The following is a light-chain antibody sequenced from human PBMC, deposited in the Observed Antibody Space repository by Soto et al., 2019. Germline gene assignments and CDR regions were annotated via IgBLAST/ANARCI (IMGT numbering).Light chain of an antibody. CDR3: QEYGSSPYT. Sequence: EIVLTQSPGTLSLSPGERATLSCRASQGVSSSYLAWYQQKPGQAPRLLIYGASSSATGIPDRFGGSGSGADFTVTISRLDPEDFEVDDCQEYGSSPYTFGQGTKLEIK. V-gene: IGKV3-20*01. CDR1: QGVSSSY. J-gene: IGKJ2*01. CDR2: GAS.